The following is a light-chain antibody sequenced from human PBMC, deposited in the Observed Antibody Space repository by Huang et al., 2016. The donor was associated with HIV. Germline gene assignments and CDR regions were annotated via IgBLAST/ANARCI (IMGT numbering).Light chain of an antibody. CDR2: AAS. V-gene: IGKV1-NL1*01. Sequence: DIQMTQSPSSLSASVGDRVTITCRANQGISNSLAWYQQKPGEAPKLLLHAASRLESGVPAKFSGSGSGTDYTLTISSLQPEDFATYYCQQYYSMLLTFGGGTKVEIK. J-gene: IGKJ4*01. CDR1: QGISNS. CDR3: QQYYSMLLT.